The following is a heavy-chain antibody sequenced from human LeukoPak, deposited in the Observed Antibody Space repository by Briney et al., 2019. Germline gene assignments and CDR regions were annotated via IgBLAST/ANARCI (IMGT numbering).Heavy chain of an antibody. CDR1: GFTFSTYA. J-gene: IGHJ4*02. V-gene: IGHV3-64D*06. Sequence: GGSLRLSCSASGFTFSTYAMHWVRQAPGKGLECVSAISSNGGSTYYADSVKGRFTISRDNSKETLYLQMSSLRAEDTAMYYCVNGDQSSWYRTLLYWGQGTLVTVSS. CDR2: ISSNGGST. D-gene: IGHD6-13*01. CDR3: VNGDQSSWYRTLLY.